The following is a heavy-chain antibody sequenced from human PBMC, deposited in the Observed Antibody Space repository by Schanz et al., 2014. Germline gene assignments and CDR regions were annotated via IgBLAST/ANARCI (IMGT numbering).Heavy chain of an antibody. J-gene: IGHJ4*02. D-gene: IGHD5-18*01. CDR1: GFAFSSYG. CDR2: IGVDGTTT. V-gene: IGHV3-48*04. Sequence: EVQLVESGGGLVQPGGSLRLSCLASGFAFSSYGMNWLRQAPGKGLEWVSVIGVDGTTTYYADSLKGRLTISRDDAKKSMYLQMNNLRAEDTAVYYCVRVSFADPRLYRGMDRDIDYWGQGTLVTVSS. CDR3: VRVSFADPRLYRGMDRDIDY.